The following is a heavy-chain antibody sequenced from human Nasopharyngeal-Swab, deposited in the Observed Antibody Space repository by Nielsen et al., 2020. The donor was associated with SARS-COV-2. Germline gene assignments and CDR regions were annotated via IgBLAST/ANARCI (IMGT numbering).Heavy chain of an antibody. Sequence: GESLKISCAASGFTFSSYSMNWVRQAPGKGPEWVSSISSSSSYIYYVDSVKGRFTISRDNAKNSLYLQMNSLRAEDTAVYYCARLIYYYDSSGPDAFDIWGQGTMVTVSS. CDR1: GFTFSSYS. CDR2: ISSSSSYI. V-gene: IGHV3-21*01. D-gene: IGHD3-22*01. CDR3: ARLIYYYDSSGPDAFDI. J-gene: IGHJ3*02.